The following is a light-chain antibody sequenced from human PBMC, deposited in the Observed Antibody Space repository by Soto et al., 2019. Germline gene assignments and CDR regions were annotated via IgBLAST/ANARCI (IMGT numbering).Light chain of an antibody. Sequence: EIVLTQSPDTLSLSPGERATLSCRASQSVSSSYLAWYQQRPGQAPRLLIYGASSRATGIPDRFSGGGSGTDFTITISRLEPEDFAVYYCQQFSSYPLTFGGGTKVDIK. J-gene: IGKJ4*01. CDR3: QQFSSYPLT. CDR2: GAS. V-gene: IGKV3-20*01. CDR1: QSVSSSY.